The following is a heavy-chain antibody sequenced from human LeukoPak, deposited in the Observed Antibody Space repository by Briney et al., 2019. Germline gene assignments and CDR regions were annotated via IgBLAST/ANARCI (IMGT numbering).Heavy chain of an antibody. CDR1: GFTFSSYG. V-gene: IGHV3-30*18. J-gene: IGHJ4*02. Sequence: GRSLRLSCAASGFTFSSYGMHWVRQAPGKGLEWVAVISYDGSNKYYADSVKGRFTISRDNSKSTLYLQMNSLRAEDTAVYYCAKDRMRIAAAGYYFDYWGQGTLVTVSS. D-gene: IGHD6-13*01. CDR2: ISYDGSNK. CDR3: AKDRMRIAAAGYYFDY.